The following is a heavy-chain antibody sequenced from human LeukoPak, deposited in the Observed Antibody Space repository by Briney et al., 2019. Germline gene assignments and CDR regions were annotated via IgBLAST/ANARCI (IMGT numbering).Heavy chain of an antibody. Sequence: SGTLSLTCTVSGGSISSYYWSWIRQPPGKGLEWIGYIYYSGTTSYNPSLKSRVTISVDTSNNQFSLKLSSVTAADTAVYYCASLYCSGGSCYSDYWGQGTLVTVSS. D-gene: IGHD2-15*01. CDR1: GGSISSYY. CDR3: ASLYCSGGSCYSDY. J-gene: IGHJ4*02. V-gene: IGHV4-59*01. CDR2: IYYSGTT.